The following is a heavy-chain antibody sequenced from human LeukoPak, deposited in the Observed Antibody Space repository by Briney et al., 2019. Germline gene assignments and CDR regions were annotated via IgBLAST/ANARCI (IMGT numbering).Heavy chain of an antibody. D-gene: IGHD4-17*01. V-gene: IGHV3-15*01. CDR2: IKSKTDGGTT. J-gene: IGHJ6*02. CDR3: TRVLGDYDYYYYYGMDV. CDR1: GFTFSNAW. Sequence: GGSLRLSCAASGFTFSNAWMSWVRQAPGKGLEWVGRIKSKTDGGTTDYAAPVKGRFTISRDDSKNTLYLQMNSLKTEDTAVYYCTRVLGDYDYYYYYGMDVWGQGTTVTVSS.